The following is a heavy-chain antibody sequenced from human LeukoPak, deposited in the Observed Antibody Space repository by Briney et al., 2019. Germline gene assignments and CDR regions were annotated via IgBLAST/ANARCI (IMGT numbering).Heavy chain of an antibody. D-gene: IGHD3-3*01. V-gene: IGHV3-69-1*01. CDR2: MTVSNKI. CDR3: ARAQTLFWEFDGFDI. Sequence: GGSLRLSCAASGFTFSSHSINWVRQAPGKGLEWIATMTVSNKIYYADSVKGRFTISRDNAENSVYLQMNSLRDEDTAVYSCARAQTLFWEFDGFDIWGRGTKVTVSS. J-gene: IGHJ3*02. CDR1: GFTFSSHS.